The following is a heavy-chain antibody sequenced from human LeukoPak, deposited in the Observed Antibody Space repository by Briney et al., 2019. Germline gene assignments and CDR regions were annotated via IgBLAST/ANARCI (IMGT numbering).Heavy chain of an antibody. CDR1: GFTFSSYW. V-gene: IGHV3-7*01. Sequence: PGGSLRLSCAASGFTFSSYWMSWVRQAPGKGLEWVANIKQDGSEKYYVDSVKGRFTISRDNAKNSLYLQMNSLRAEDTAVYYCASGYDSDILDYWGQGTLVTVSS. J-gene: IGHJ4*02. CDR3: ASGYDSDILDY. CDR2: IKQDGSEK. D-gene: IGHD5-12*01.